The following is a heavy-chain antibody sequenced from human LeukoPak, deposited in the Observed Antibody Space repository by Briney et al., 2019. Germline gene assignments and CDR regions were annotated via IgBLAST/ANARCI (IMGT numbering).Heavy chain of an antibody. Sequence: PGGSLRLSCAASGFTFSSYWMHWVRQAPGKGLVWVSRINSDGSSTSYADSVKGRFTISRDNAKNTLYLQMNSLRAEDSAVYYCARAPIESPFDYWGRGTLVTVSS. V-gene: IGHV3-74*01. J-gene: IGHJ4*02. CDR1: GFTFSSYW. CDR2: INSDGSST. CDR3: ARAPIESPFDY.